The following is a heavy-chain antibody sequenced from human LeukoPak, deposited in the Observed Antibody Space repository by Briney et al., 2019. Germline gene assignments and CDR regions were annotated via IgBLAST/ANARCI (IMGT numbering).Heavy chain of an antibody. CDR2: FDPEEAKM. D-gene: IGHD1-26*01. CDR1: GNSLSELS. J-gene: IGHJ5*02. Sequence: ASVTVSCKVSGNSLSELSIQWVRQAPGKGLECMGGFDPEEAKMVYAQNFQGRVTMTEDTSTQTAYMELSGLTSDDTAVYYCAKTREHDLKDLWGQGTLVTVSS. V-gene: IGHV1-24*01. CDR3: AKTREHDLKDL.